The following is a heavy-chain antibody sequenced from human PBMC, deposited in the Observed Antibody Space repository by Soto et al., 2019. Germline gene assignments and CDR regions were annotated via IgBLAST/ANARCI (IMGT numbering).Heavy chain of an antibody. CDR2: ISVDGSNK. Sequence: GGSLRLSCEASEFSFSSYAMHWVRQAPGKGLEWVAGISVDGSNKFHADSVKGRFTISRDNSKNTLYLQMNSLRGEDTAVFICARDSSRTVGTYLYLAYWGQGALVTVSS. D-gene: IGHD1-26*01. J-gene: IGHJ4*02. CDR3: ARDSSRTVGTYLYLAY. CDR1: EFSFSSYA. V-gene: IGHV3-30-3*01.